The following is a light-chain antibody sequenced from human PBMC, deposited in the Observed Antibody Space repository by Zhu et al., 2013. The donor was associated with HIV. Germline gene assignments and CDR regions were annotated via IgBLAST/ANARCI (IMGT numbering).Light chain of an antibody. CDR3: QQRSNWPS. J-gene: IGKJ4*01. CDR2: DTY. CDR1: ESVDNN. Sequence: EIVMTQSPATLSVSPGEKATLSCRASESVDNNVAWYQLKPGQAPRLVIYDTYIRATGAATRFSGGGSGTEFTLTISSLEPEDFAVYYCQQRSNWPSFGGGTKVEIK. V-gene: IGKV3-11*01.